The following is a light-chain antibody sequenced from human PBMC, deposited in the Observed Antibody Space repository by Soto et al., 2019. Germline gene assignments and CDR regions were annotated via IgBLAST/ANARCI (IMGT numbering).Light chain of an antibody. CDR2: AAS. CDR1: QTIRSY. V-gene: IGKV1-39*01. CDR3: QQSFTTPLT. J-gene: IGKJ4*01. Sequence: DIQMTQSPSSLSASVGDRVTITCRASQTIRSYLNWYQLKEGKVPKLLIYAASSLQSGVPSRFSGSGSGTVFTLTISGLQPEDSATYSCQQSFTTPLTFGGGTKVDIK.